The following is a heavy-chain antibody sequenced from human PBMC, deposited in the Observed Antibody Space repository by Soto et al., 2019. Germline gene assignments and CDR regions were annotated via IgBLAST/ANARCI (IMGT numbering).Heavy chain of an antibody. D-gene: IGHD2-15*01. CDR2: ISYSGYT. J-gene: IGHJ5*02. CDR3: ARRDCSGGSCSMDP. V-gene: IGHV4-59*08. Sequence: SETLSLTCTVSGGSISSFYWSWIRQPPGKGLEWIGYISYSGYTNYNPSLKSRVTISVDTSKNQFSLKLSSVTAADTAVYYCARRDCSGGSCSMDPWGQGALVTVSS. CDR1: GGSISSFY.